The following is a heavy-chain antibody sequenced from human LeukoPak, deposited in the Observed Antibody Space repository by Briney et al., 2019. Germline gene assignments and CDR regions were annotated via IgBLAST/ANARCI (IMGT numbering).Heavy chain of an antibody. D-gene: IGHD6-6*01. V-gene: IGHV4-39*07. CDR1: GGSISSSSYY. CDR3: ARVSVNGSSYSFDY. Sequence: PSETLSLTCTVSGGSISSSSYYWGWIRQPPGKGLEWIGSIYYSGSTYYNPSLKSRVTISVDTSKNQFSLKLSSVTAADTAVYYCARVSVNGSSYSFDYWGQGTLVTVSS. J-gene: IGHJ4*02. CDR2: IYYSGST.